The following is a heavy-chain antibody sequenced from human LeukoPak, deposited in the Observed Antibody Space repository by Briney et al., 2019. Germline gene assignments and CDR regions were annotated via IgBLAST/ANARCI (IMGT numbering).Heavy chain of an antibody. CDR3: AGGVLEAQGWLQWMGTVYSMDV. CDR2: ISYGERSK. J-gene: IGHJ6*02. V-gene: IGHV3-30*01. Sequence: GGSLRLSCAASGFTFSTYAMHWVRQAPGKGLEWVAVISYGERSKRYAELVKGRFTISRDTGRNSVDLQMNSQRPEDTAVYYCAGGVLEAQGWLQWMGTVYSMDVWGQGTPVTVSS. D-gene: IGHD5-24*01. CDR1: GFTFSTYA.